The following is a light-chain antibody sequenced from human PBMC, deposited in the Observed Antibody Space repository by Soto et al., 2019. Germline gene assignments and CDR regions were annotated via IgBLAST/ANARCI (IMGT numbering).Light chain of an antibody. CDR2: WAS. CDR3: QQYYSTRPIT. CDR1: QSVFYSPNNKNY. V-gene: IGKV4-1*01. J-gene: IGKJ5*01. Sequence: DIVMTQSPDSLAVSLGERATINCKSSQSVFYSPNNKNYLAWYQQKPGQPPKVLIDWASTRESGVPDRFSGSGSGTDFTLPISSLQAEDVAVYYCQQYYSTRPITFGQGTRLEIK.